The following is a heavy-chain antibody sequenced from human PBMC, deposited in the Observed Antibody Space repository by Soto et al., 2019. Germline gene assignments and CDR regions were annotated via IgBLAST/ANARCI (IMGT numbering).Heavy chain of an antibody. V-gene: IGHV2-5*02. D-gene: IGHD2-15*01. CDR1: GFSLITSGLA. CDR2: IYWDDDK. Sequence: SGPTLVNPTQTLTLTCTFSGFSLITSGLAVGWIRQPPGKALEWLALIYWDDDKRYSPSLKSRLTITKDTSNTQVVLTMTNMDPVDTATYYCAHRQRTVVVGAPFDLWGQGSQVTVSS. CDR3: AHRQRTVVVGAPFDL. J-gene: IGHJ4*02.